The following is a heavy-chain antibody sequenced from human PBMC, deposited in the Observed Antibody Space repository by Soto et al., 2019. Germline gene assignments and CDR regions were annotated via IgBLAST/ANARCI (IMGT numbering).Heavy chain of an antibody. D-gene: IGHD6-13*01. CDR3: ARGGMGSSWYPYYYYYGMDV. J-gene: IGHJ6*01. CDR2: IYYSGST. CDR1: GGSISSGGYS. Sequence: SETLSLTCAVSGGSISSGGYSWSWIRQPPGKGLEWIGYIYYSGSTNYNPSLKSRVTISVDTSKNQFSLKLSSVTAADTAVYYCARGGMGSSWYPYYYYYGMDVWGQGTTVTVSS. V-gene: IGHV4-61*08.